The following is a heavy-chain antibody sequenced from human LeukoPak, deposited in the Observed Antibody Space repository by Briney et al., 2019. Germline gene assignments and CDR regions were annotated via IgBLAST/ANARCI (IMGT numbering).Heavy chain of an antibody. CDR3: ARHPFATPFDY. CDR1: GGSINGYY. V-gene: IGHV4-59*08. Sequence: RPSETLSLTCTVSGGSINGYYWSWIRQPPGKGLEWIGYMYHTGHTMYNSSLKSRVTMSLDTSNNHFSLRLSSVTAADTAVYYCARHPFATPFDYWGPGTVVTVSS. D-gene: IGHD2-15*01. CDR2: MYHTGHT. J-gene: IGHJ4*02.